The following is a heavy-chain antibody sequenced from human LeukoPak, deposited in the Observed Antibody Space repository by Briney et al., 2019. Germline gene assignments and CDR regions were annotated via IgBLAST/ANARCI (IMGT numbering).Heavy chain of an antibody. J-gene: IGHJ4*02. Sequence: SVKGRFTISRDNAKNSLYLQMNSLRAEDTAVYYCASPGEGFRHQYYFDYWGQGTLVTVSS. CDR3: ASPGEGFRHQYYFDY. V-gene: IGHV3-21*06. D-gene: IGHD7-27*01.